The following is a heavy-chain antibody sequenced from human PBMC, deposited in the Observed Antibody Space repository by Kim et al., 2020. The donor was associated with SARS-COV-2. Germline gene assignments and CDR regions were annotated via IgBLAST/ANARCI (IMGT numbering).Heavy chain of an antibody. CDR3: ARDKGQWFHGMDV. V-gene: IGHV3-21*01. J-gene: IGHJ6*02. D-gene: IGHD3-22*01. Sequence: YADSVKGRYTISRDNAKNSLYLQMNSLRAEDTAVYYCARDKGQWFHGMDVWGQGTTVTVSS.